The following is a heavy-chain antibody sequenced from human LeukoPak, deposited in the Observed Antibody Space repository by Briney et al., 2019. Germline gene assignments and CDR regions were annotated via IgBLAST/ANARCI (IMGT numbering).Heavy chain of an antibody. CDR2: ITTDGSDT. J-gene: IGHJ4*02. CDR1: GFTFSSYA. V-gene: IGHV3-74*01. CDR3: ARDGSLPDY. Sequence: GGSLRLSCAASGFTFSSYAMSWVRQAPGRGLVWVSRITTDGSDTSYADSVKGRFTTSRDNAKNTMYLQMNSLTAKDTAVYFCARDGSLPDYWGQGTLVTVSS.